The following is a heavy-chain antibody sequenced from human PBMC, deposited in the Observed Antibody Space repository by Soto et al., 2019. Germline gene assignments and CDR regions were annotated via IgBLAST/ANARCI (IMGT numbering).Heavy chain of an antibody. J-gene: IGHJ4*02. CDR1: GFTFSSYA. Sequence: EVQLLESGGGLVQPGGSLRLSCAASGFTFSSYAMSWVRQAPGKGLEWVSTISDSGGSTYYADSVKGRFTISRDNSKTTLYLQMNNLRAEDTAVYYCAEDRKVRGIDYWGQGILVTVSS. D-gene: IGHD3-10*01. CDR3: AEDRKVRGIDY. CDR2: ISDSGGST. V-gene: IGHV3-23*01.